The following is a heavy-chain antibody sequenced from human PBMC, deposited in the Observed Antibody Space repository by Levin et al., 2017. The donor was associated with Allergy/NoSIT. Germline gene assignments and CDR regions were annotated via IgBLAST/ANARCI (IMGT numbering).Heavy chain of an antibody. CDR3: ARGRGEWGFGPENYYYYYMDV. D-gene: IGHD3-10*01. J-gene: IGHJ6*03. V-gene: IGHV3-21*01. CDR2: ISSSSSYI. CDR1: GFTFSSYS. Sequence: GESLKISCAASGFTFSSYSMNWVRQAPGKGLEWVSSISSSSSYIYYADSVKGRFTISRDNAKNSLYLQMNSLRAEDTAVYYCARGRGEWGFGPENYYYYYMDVWGKGTTVTVSS.